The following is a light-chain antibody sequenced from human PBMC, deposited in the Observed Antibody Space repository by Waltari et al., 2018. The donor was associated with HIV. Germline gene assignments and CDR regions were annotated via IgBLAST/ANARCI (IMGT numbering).Light chain of an antibody. CDR2: DAS. J-gene: IGKJ2*01. CDR3: QQRSNWLMYT. V-gene: IGKV3-11*01. CDR1: QSVSSY. Sequence: EIVLTQSPATLSLSPGERASQSVSSYLAWYQQKPGQAPRLLIYDASNRATGIPARFSGSGSGTDFTLTISSLEPEDFAVYYCQQRSNWLMYTFGQGTKLEIK.